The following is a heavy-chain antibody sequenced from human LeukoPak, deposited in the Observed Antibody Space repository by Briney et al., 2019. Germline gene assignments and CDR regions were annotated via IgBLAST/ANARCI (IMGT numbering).Heavy chain of an antibody. J-gene: IGHJ4*02. Sequence: TETLSLTCTVSGGSVSRGGYYWNWIRQHPGKGLEWIGFTSYSEGTYYNPSLMSRITISVDRSQNQFSLKMRDVTAADTAVYFCATADWESFYFDSWGQGALVAVSS. D-gene: IGHD1-26*01. V-gene: IGHV4-31*03. CDR2: TSYSEGT. CDR1: GGSVSRGGYY. CDR3: ATADWESFYFDS.